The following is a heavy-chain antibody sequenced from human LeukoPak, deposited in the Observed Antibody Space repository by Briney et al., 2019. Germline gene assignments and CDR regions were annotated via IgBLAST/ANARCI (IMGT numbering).Heavy chain of an antibody. CDR2: ISGSGGST. J-gene: IGHJ4*02. CDR1: GFTFSSYA. D-gene: IGHD3-22*01. Sequence: PGGSLRLSCAASGFTFSSYAMSWVRQAPGKGLEWVSAISGSGGSTYYADSVKGRFTISRDNSKNTLYLQMNSLRAEDTAVYYCATANYYDSSGYYYEVDFDYWGQGTLVTVSS. V-gene: IGHV3-23*01. CDR3: ATANYYDSSGYYYEVDFDY.